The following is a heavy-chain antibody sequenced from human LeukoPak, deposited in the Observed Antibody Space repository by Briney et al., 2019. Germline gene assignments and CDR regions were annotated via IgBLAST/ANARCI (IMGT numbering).Heavy chain of an antibody. Sequence: GGSLRLSCAASGFTFSSYWMHWVRRAPGKGLMWVSRMNSDGPYTNYADSVKGRFTISRDNARSTLYLQMNSLRVEDTAVYYCARVIGGSSGYYHFDFWGQGALVTVSS. V-gene: IGHV3-74*01. J-gene: IGHJ4*02. CDR3: ARVIGGSSGYYHFDF. D-gene: IGHD3-22*01. CDR1: GFTFSSYW. CDR2: MNSDGPYT.